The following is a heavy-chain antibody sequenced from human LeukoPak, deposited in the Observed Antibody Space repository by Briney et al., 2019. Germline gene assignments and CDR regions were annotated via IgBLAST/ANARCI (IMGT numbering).Heavy chain of an antibody. CDR3: ARFRGTSSWHQEVIDY. D-gene: IGHD2-15*01. J-gene: IGHJ4*02. V-gene: IGHV4-59*08. CDR1: GGSINSYN. Sequence: SETLSLTCTVSGGSINSYNWNWIRQPPGKGLEWIGYISYNGSPDYNRSFKSRVTMSVDTSQGQFSLRLSSVTAADTAVYYCARFRGTSSWHQEVIDYWGQGAPVTVSS. CDR2: ISYNGSP.